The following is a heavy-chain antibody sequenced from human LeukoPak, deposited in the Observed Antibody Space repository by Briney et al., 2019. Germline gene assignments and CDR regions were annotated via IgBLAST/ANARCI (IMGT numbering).Heavy chain of an antibody. V-gene: IGHV4-61*02. CDR1: GDSINTNHFF. J-gene: IGHJ3*01. D-gene: IGHD1-26*01. CDR3: ARYREPYDHLPHALDV. CDR2: IYTSGTT. Sequence: SETLSLTCTVPGDSINTNHFFWNWLRQPAGKGLEWIGRIYTSGTTQYNPSLNSRVTMSIDTSRNQFSLTLKSATAADTAVYYCARYREPYDHLPHALDVWGQGTMVTVSS.